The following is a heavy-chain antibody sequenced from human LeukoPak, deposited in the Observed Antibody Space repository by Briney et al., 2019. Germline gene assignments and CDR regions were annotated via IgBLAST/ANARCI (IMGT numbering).Heavy chain of an antibody. CDR3: ARGLLYTESLSRNWFDA. V-gene: IGHV4-39*07. J-gene: IGHJ5*02. CDR2: IYYSGST. CDR1: GGSISHSSYY. Sequence: PSETLSLTCTVSGGSISHSSYYWGWIRQPPGKGLEWMGSIYYSGSTYYNPSLKSRVTMPLDTSKNQFSLNLSPVTAADTAVYYCARGLLYTESLSRNWFDAWGQGILVIVSS. D-gene: IGHD1-26*01.